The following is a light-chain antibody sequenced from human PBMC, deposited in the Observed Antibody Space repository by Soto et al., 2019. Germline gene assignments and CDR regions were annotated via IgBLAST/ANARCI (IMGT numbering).Light chain of an antibody. J-gene: IGKJ4*01. V-gene: IGKV3-11*02. CDR1: QTVISY. Sequence: EIVFTQTPATLTLSPGERPTLSCRASQTVISYLAWYQQQHVQAPRLLIYDASNRAHGNPAIFSGSGSGRDFTLTISSLEPEDCAVYYCKQRSNWLTYGGGTTVDIK. CDR2: DAS. CDR3: KQRSNWLT.